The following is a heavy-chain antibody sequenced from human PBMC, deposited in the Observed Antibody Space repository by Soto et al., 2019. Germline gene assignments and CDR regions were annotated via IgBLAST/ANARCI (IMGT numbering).Heavy chain of an antibody. J-gene: IGHJ6*02. CDR1: GASINGGGYY. V-gene: IGHV4-31*03. Sequence: QVQLQESGPGLVKPSQTLSLTCTVSGASINGGGYYWSWIRQHPGKGLEWIGSIYYSGNTYYGPSLRGRVTISVDTSKNHFSLRLTPVTAADTAVYYCARDPSYGDCSYYGMDVWGQGTTVTVSS. CDR3: ARDPSYGDCSYYGMDV. D-gene: IGHD4-17*01. CDR2: IYYSGNT.